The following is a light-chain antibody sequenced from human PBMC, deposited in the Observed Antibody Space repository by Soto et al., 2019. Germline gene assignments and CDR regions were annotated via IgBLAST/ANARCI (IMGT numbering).Light chain of an antibody. Sequence: QSALTQPPSASGSPGQSVTISCTGTSSDVGGYNYVSWYQQHPGKAPKLMIYEVSKRPSGVPDRFSGSKSGNAAPLTVSGLQAEDEADYYCSSYAGSSNLVFGGGTQLTVL. CDR2: EVS. J-gene: IGLJ2*01. CDR1: SSDVGGYNY. CDR3: SSYAGSSNLV. V-gene: IGLV2-8*01.